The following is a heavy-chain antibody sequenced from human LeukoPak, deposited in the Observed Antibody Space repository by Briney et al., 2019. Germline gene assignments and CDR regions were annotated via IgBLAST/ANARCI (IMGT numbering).Heavy chain of an antibody. CDR1: GGSISSGDYY. J-gene: IGHJ4*02. D-gene: IGHD3-10*01. CDR2: IYYSGST. V-gene: IGHV4-30-4*01. Sequence: SETLSLTCTVSGGSISSGDYYWSWIRQPPGKGLEWIGYIYYSGSTYYNPSLKSRVTISVDTSKHQFSLKLSSVTAADTAVYYCARAQDHYYGSGSYYSYYFDYWGQGTLVTVSS. CDR3: ARAQDHYYGSGSYYSYYFDY.